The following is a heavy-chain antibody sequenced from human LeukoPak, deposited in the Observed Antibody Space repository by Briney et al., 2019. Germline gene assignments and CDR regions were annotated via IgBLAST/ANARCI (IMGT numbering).Heavy chain of an antibody. D-gene: IGHD3-10*01. CDR3: ARGQTAYYYGSGSLDY. Sequence: GASVKVSCKASGYTFSSSYMHWVRQAPGQGLEWMGGIIPIFGTANYAQKFQGRVTITADESTSTAYMELSSLRSEDTAVYYCARGQTAYYYGSGSLDYWGQGTLVTVSS. J-gene: IGHJ4*02. CDR2: IIPIFGTA. V-gene: IGHV1-69*13. CDR1: GYTFSSSY.